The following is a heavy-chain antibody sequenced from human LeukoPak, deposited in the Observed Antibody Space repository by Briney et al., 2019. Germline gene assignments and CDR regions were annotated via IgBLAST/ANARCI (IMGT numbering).Heavy chain of an antibody. D-gene: IGHD6-6*01. Sequence: SETLSLTCTVSGGSISSSSYYWGWIRQPPGKGLEWIGSIYYGGSTYYNPSLKGRVTISVDTSKNQFSLKLSSVTAADTAVYYCARVGGYSSSSRSHFDYWGQGTLVTVSS. CDR3: ARVGGYSSSSRSHFDY. J-gene: IGHJ4*02. CDR1: GGSISSSSYY. V-gene: IGHV4-39*01. CDR2: IYYGGST.